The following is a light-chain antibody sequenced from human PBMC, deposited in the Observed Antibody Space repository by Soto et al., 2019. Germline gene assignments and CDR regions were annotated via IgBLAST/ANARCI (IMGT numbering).Light chain of an antibody. V-gene: IGLV2-11*01. CDR3: CSLAGGNIFRV. J-gene: IGLJ2*01. Sequence: QSALTQPRSVSGSPGQSVTISCTGTSSDVGGYNYVSWYQHHPGKAPKFIIFDVSSRPSGVPDRFSGSKSGNTAYLTISGLKAEDEADYYCCSLAGGNIFRVFGGGTKLTVL. CDR1: SSDVGGYNY. CDR2: DVS.